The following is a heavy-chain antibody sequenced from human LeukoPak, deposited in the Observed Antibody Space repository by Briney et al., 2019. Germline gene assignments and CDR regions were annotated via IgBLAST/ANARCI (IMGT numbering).Heavy chain of an antibody. D-gene: IGHD1-20*01. CDR3: ARRGKWNDFDY. Sequence: ASVKVSCKASGYTFTSYGFTWVRQAPGQGLEWMGWINSYNGNTQYAPKFKGRVTTTIDTSTSTAYMELRSLRSDDTAVYYCARRGKWNDFDYWGQGTLVIVSS. V-gene: IGHV1-18*01. CDR2: INSYNGNT. J-gene: IGHJ4*02. CDR1: GYTFTSYG.